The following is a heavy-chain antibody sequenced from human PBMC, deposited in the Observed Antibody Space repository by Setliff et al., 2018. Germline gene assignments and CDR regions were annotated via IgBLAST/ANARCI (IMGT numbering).Heavy chain of an antibody. Sequence: SETLSLTCAVYGESFNTYYWSWIRESPGKGLEWFGEIDHSGGANYNPSLESRVTMSVDTSKKEFSLKLTSVTAADTAMYYCRQAVVGRDVFDIWGQGTRVTVSS. V-gene: IGHV4-34*01. D-gene: IGHD1-1*01. CDR1: GESFNTYY. J-gene: IGHJ3*02. CDR3: RQAVVGRDVFDI. CDR2: IDHSGGA.